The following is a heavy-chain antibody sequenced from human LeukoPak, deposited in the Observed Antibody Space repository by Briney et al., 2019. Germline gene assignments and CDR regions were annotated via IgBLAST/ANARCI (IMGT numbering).Heavy chain of an antibody. Sequence: SETLSLTCTVSGGSISSYYWTWLRQPPGKGLEWIGYIYYSGSTNYNPSLKSRVTISVDTSKNQFSLKLSSVTAADTAVYYCARARGYGTDFDYWGQGTLVTVSS. CDR1: GGSISSYY. J-gene: IGHJ4*02. CDR3: ARARGYGTDFDY. D-gene: IGHD5-12*01. V-gene: IGHV4-59*01. CDR2: IYYSGST.